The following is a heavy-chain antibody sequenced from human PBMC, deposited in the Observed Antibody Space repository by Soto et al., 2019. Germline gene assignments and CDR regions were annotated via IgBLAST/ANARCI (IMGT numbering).Heavy chain of an antibody. CDR3: AREADTLNWFDP. J-gene: IGHJ5*02. V-gene: IGHV3-48*01. CDR2: ISSSSSTI. D-gene: IGHD5-18*01. Sequence: GGSLRLSCAASGFTFSSYSMNWVRQAPGKGLEWVLYISSSSSTIYYADSVKGRFTISRDNAKNSLYLQMNSLRAEDTAVYYCAREADTLNWFDPWGQGTLVTVSS. CDR1: GFTFSSYS.